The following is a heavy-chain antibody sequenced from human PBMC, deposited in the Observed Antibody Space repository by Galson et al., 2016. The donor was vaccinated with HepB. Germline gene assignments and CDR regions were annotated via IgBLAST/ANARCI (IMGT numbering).Heavy chain of an antibody. Sequence: SETLSLTCSVSGYSIGSGYYWGWVRQPPGKGLEWIGSINHSGSTYYNPSLKSRVTMSLDSPKSEFSLKVISVTAADTAVYYCARDRTYFRAGYTDYWGQGSLVTVSS. D-gene: IGHD3/OR15-3a*01. V-gene: IGHV4-38-2*02. CDR1: GYSIGSGYY. CDR3: ARDRTYFRAGYTDY. J-gene: IGHJ4*02. CDR2: INHSGST.